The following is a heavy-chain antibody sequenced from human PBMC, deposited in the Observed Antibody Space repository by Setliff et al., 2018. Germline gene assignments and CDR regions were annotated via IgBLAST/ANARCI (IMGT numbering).Heavy chain of an antibody. J-gene: IGHJ6*04. CDR2: INPEDSET. Sequence: GESLTISCKASGYTFRNYWIAWVRQMPGKGLEWMGIINPEDSETKYSPSFQGLVTISADKSITTAYLQWSNLKASDTAIYYCVRAWHERNYDDSGSYYYYVLDFWGKGTTGTVSS. V-gene: IGHV5-51*01. D-gene: IGHD3-22*01. CDR3: VRAWHERNYDDSGSYYYYVLDF. CDR1: GYTFRNYW.